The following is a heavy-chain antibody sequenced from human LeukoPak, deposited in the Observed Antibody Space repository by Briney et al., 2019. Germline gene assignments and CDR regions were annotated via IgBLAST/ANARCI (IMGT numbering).Heavy chain of an antibody. CDR1: GFTLTNHA. V-gene: IGHV3-23*01. D-gene: IGHD6-19*01. Sequence: HPGGSLRLSCAVSGFTLTNHAVSWVRQAPGKGLEWVSIVVGTGGTYYADSVRGRFTISRDNSKNRLYLQMSSLRAEDTAVYYCVKLSSGSGSKFGFDSWGQGTLVTVSS. CDR3: VKLSSGSGSKFGFDS. J-gene: IGHJ4*02. CDR2: VVGTGGT.